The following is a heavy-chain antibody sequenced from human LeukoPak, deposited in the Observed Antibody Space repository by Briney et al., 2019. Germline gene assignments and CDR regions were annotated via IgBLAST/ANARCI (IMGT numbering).Heavy chain of an antibody. CDR3: AKGSSGWYGSCDY. D-gene: IGHD6-19*01. J-gene: IGHJ4*02. V-gene: IGHV3-23*01. Sequence: GGSLRLSCAASGFTFSSYTMSWVRQAPGKGLEWVSTITTSDGNTYYADSVKGRFTVSRDNSKNTLYLQMNSLRAEDTAVYYCAKGSSGWYGSCDYWGQGTLVTVSS. CDR2: ITTSDGNT. CDR1: GFTFSSYT.